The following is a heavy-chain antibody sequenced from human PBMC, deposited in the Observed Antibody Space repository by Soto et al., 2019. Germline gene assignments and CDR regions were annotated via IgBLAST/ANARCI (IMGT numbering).Heavy chain of an antibody. D-gene: IGHD2-8*01. J-gene: IGHJ4*02. Sequence: PSETLSLTCAVYGGSFSGYYWSWIRQPPGKGLEWIGEINHSGSTNYNPSLKSRVTISVDTSKNQFSLKLSSVTAADTAVYYCARHVLPLDYWGQGTLVTVSS. V-gene: IGHV4-34*01. CDR2: INHSGST. CDR3: ARHVLPLDY. CDR1: GGSFSGYY.